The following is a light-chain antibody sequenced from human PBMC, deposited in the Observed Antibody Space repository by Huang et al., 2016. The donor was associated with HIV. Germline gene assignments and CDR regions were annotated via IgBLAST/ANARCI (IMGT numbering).Light chain of an antibody. Sequence: EIVLTQSPATLSVSPGATAALSCRARQSVADRLAWYQQKPGQPTRLLIHGASNRADGIPARFSGSGSGTDFTLTVSSLQSADLAVYYCQQSSDYWTFGQGTKVEF. J-gene: IGKJ1*01. V-gene: IGKV3-15*01. CDR2: GAS. CDR1: QSVADR. CDR3: QQSSDYWT.